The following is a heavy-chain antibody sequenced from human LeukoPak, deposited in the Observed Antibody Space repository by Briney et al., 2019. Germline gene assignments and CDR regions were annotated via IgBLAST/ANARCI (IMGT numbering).Heavy chain of an antibody. D-gene: IGHD5-12*01. CDR1: GFTFDDYA. CDR3: AKDKENSGFGPILSGYYYGMDV. J-gene: IGHJ6*04. CDR2: ISWDGGST. Sequence: PGGSLRLSCAASGFTFDDYAMHWVRQAPGKGLEWVSLISWDGGSTYYADSVKGRFTISRDNSRHTLYLQMNSLGAEDTALYYCAKDKENSGFGPILSGYYYGMDVWGKGTTVTVSS. V-gene: IGHV3-43D*04.